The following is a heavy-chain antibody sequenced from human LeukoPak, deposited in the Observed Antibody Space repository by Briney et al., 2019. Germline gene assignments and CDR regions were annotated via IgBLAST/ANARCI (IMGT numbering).Heavy chain of an antibody. J-gene: IGHJ6*03. D-gene: IGHD1-26*01. V-gene: IGHV1-46*01. CDR1: GYTFTSYY. CDR2: INPSGGST. CDR3: AGSHYYYYYMDV. Sequence: ASVKVSCKASGYTFTSYYMHWVRQAPGQGLEWMGIINPSGGSTSYAQKFQGRVTMTRDMSTSTVYMELSSLRSEDTAVYYCAGSHYYYYYMDVWGKGTTVTISS.